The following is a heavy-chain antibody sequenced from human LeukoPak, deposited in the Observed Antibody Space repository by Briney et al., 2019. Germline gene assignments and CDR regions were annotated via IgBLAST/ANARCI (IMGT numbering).Heavy chain of an antibody. Sequence: ASVTVSCKASAYTFTDYYIHWVRQAPGQALEWMGWINPNTCDTNYAQKFQGRVTMTRDTSISTAHMELSRLRSDDTAVYYCARANFLYCSSTTCLSDYWSQATLVIASS. J-gene: IGHJ4*02. CDR2: INPNTCDT. CDR3: ARANFLYCSSTTCLSDY. CDR1: AYTFTDYY. D-gene: IGHD2-2*01. V-gene: IGHV1-2*02.